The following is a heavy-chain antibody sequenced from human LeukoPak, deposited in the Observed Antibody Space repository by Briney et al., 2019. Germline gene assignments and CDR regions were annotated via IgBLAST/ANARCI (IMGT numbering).Heavy chain of an antibody. CDR2: IYYSGST. CDR3: ARDRSSWYGDYYYYYMDV. V-gene: IGHV4-39*07. J-gene: IGHJ6*03. D-gene: IGHD6-13*01. Sequence: PSETLSLTCTVSGGSISSSSYYGGWIRQPPGKGLEWIGSIYYSGSTYYNPSLKSRVTISVDTSKNQFSLKLSSVTAADTAVYYCARDRSSWYGDYYYYYMDVWGKGTTVTVSS. CDR1: GGSISSSSYY.